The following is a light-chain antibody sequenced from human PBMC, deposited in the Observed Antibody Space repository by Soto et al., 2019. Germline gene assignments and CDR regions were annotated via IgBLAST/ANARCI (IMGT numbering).Light chain of an antibody. Sequence: QSVLTQPASLSGSPGQSITISCTGTSSDVGGYDYVSWYQQHPGKAPKLMIYDVSNRPSGVSNRFSGSKSGNTASLTISGLQADDEADYYCSSYTSSNTGVFGGGTKLTVL. CDR2: DVS. V-gene: IGLV2-14*01. CDR1: SSDVGGYDY. J-gene: IGLJ2*01. CDR3: SSYTSSNTGV.